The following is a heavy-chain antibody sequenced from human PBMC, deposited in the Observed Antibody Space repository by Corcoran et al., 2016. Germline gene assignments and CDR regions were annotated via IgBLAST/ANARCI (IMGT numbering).Heavy chain of an antibody. CDR3: ARLDSIAWAAD. Sequence: QLQLQESGPGLVKPSETLSLTCTVSGGSISSSSYYWGWIRQPPGKGLEWIGSIYYSGSTYYNPSLKSRVTISVDTSTNQFSLKLSSVTAEDTAGYYGARLDSIAWAADWGQGTLVTVSS. V-gene: IGHV4-39*07. CDR2: IYYSGST. CDR1: GGSISSSSYY. D-gene: IGHD6-19*01. J-gene: IGHJ4*02.